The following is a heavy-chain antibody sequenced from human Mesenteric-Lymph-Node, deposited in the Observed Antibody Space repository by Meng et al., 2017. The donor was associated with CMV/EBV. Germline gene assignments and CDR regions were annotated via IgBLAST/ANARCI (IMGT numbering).Heavy chain of an antibody. CDR2: ISAYNGNT. Sequence: ASVKVSCKASGYTFTSYGISWVRQAPGQGLEWMGWISAYNGNTNYAQKLQGRVTMTTDTSTSTAYMELRSLRSDDTAVYYCAREGLYYYDSSGYFFDYWGQGTLVTVSS. CDR1: GYTFTSYG. J-gene: IGHJ4*02. D-gene: IGHD3-22*01. CDR3: AREGLYYYDSSGYFFDY. V-gene: IGHV1-18*01.